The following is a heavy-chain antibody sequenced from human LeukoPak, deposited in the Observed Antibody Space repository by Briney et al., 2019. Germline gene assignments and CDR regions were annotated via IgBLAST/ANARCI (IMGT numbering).Heavy chain of an antibody. CDR1: GGSISSSSYY. V-gene: IGHV4-39*01. CDR2: IYYSGST. J-gene: IGHJ6*02. Sequence: SETLSLTCTVSGGSISSSSYYWGWIRQPPGKGLEWVGSIYYSGSTYYNPSLKSRVTISVDTSKNQFSLKLSSVTAADTAVYYCARHRTDYYYGMDVWGQGTTVTVSS. CDR3: ARHRTDYYYGMDV.